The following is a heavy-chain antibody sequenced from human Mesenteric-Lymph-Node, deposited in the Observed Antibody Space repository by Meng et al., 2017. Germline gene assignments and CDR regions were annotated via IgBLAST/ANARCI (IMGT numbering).Heavy chain of an antibody. CDR1: GFTFDDYA. J-gene: IGHJ3*02. CDR2: ISWNSGSI. Sequence: SLKISCAASGFTFDDYAMHWVRQAPGKGLEWVSGISWNSGSIGYADSVKGRFTISRDNAKNSLYLQMNSLRAEDTAVYYCARDVTAFDIWGQGTMVT. CDR3: ARDVTAFDI. V-gene: IGHV3-9*01. D-gene: IGHD4-11*01.